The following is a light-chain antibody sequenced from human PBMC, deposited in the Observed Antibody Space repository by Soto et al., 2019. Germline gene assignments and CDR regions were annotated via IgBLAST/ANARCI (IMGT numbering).Light chain of an antibody. CDR1: QSVSSSF. J-gene: IGKJ5*01. CDR2: DAS. Sequence: EIVLTQSPGTLSLSPGERATLSCMASQSVSSSFLAWYQQKVGQAPRLLIYDASSRATGIPDRFSGSGSGTDFTLTISRLEPEDFAVYYCQQYGSSPRTFGQGTRLETK. CDR3: QQYGSSPRT. V-gene: IGKV3-20*01.